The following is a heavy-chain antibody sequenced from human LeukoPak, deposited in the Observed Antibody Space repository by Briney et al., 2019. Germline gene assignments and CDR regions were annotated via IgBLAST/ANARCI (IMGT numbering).Heavy chain of an antibody. V-gene: IGHV3-21*01. CDR2: ISSSSSYI. Sequence: PGGSLRLSCAASGFTFSSYSMNWVRQAPGKGLEWVSSISSSSSYIYYADSVKGRFTTSRDNAKNSLYLQMNSLRAEDTAVYYCAKDRSWGLTSAEYWGQGTLVTVSS. CDR3: AKDRSWGLTSAEY. J-gene: IGHJ4*02. D-gene: IGHD7-27*01. CDR1: GFTFSSYS.